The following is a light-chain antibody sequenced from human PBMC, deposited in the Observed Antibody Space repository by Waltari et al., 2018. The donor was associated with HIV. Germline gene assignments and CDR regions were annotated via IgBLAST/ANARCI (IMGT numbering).Light chain of an antibody. J-gene: IGLJ2*01. Sequence: SYVVTQPPSVSVAPGQTARISCGGTNLGSKSVHWYQQRPGQAPVLVIYYDSDRPSGIPERFSSSSSGNTDTLTISRVEAGDEADYFCQVWDTATAHVIFRGGTKLTVL. V-gene: IGLV3-21*04. CDR1: NLGSKS. CDR3: QVWDTATAHVI. CDR2: YDS.